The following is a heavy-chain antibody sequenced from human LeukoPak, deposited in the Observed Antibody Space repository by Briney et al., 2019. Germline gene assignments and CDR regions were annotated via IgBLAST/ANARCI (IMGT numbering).Heavy chain of an antibody. J-gene: IGHJ4*02. D-gene: IGHD1-26*01. Sequence: PGGSLILSCAASGLTFSTYWMHWVRQAPGKGLAWVARINPDGNIRTYANSVQGRVTISRDTAKDTLFLQMNSLRAEDTAVYYCAREARVGGAVQYGGEGTPVTVS. V-gene: IGHV3-74*03. CDR3: AREARVGGAVQY. CDR2: INPDGNIR. CDR1: GLTFSTYW.